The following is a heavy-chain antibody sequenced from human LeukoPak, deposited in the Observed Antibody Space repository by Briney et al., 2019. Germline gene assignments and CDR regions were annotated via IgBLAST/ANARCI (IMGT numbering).Heavy chain of an antibody. D-gene: IGHD2-2*01. CDR3: AREGPSTSDWFDP. J-gene: IGHJ5*02. V-gene: IGHV3-20*01. CDR2: INWNGGST. CDR1: GFTFDDYG. Sequence: GGSLTLSCAASGFTFDDYGMSWVRQAPGKGLEGVSGINWNGGSTGYADSVKGRFTISRDNAKNSLYLQMNSLRAEDTALYHCAREGPSTSDWFDPWGQGTLVTVSS.